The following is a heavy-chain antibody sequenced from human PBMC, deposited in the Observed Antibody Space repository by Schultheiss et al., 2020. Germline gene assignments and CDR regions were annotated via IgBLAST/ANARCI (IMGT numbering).Heavy chain of an antibody. J-gene: IGHJ4*02. V-gene: IGHV1-58*02. CDR2: IVVGSGNT. Sequence: CVTVSGKASGFTFTSSAMQWVRQARGQRLEWIGWIVVGSGNTNYAQKFQGRVTMTTDTSTSTGHMDLRSLRSDDTAMYYCARVSGGYEFWSAYWGQGTLVTVSS. CDR3: ARVSGGYEFWSAY. D-gene: IGHD3-3*01. CDR1: GFTFTSSA.